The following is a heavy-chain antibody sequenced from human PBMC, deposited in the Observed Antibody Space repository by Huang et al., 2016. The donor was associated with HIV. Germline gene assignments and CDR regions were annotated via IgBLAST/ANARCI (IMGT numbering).Heavy chain of an antibody. CDR3: AKDGADEEWDIDY. D-gene: IGHD1-26*01. CDR2: ISYDGSNK. J-gene: IGHJ4*02. V-gene: IGHV3-30*18. Sequence: VQLVESGGGVVQPGRSLGFACTASGFSFSTYGFHWVRQAPGKGLEWVAVISYDGSNKYYAHPVKGRFTISRDTSENKVYLQMNSLRHEDTAVYYCAKDGADEEWDIDYWGQGTLVTVSS. CDR1: GFSFSTYG.